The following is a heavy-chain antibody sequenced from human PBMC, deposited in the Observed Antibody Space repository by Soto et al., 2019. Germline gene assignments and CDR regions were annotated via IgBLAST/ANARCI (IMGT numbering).Heavy chain of an antibody. CDR1: GFAFHGYA. D-gene: IGHD2-15*01. CDR3: GRDLRMRAEDY. CDR2: IWYDGSEK. Sequence: QVQLVESGGTVVQVGGSLRLSCAASGFAFHGYAMHWVRQAPGKGLDWVAVIWYDGSEKYYADSVEGRFTISRDNSKNTLYLQMNSLSVEATAVYYCGRDLRMRAEDYWGQGTLVAVSS. J-gene: IGHJ4*02. V-gene: IGHV3-33*01.